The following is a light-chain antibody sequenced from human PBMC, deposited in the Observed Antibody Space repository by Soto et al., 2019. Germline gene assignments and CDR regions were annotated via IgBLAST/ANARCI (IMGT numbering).Light chain of an antibody. J-gene: IGKJ5*01. Sequence: EIVLTQSPGTLSLSPGEGATLSCRASQSINSFLAWYQQRRGQAPRLLIHGASNRATGIPDRFSGSGSGTDFTLTISRLEPEDFAVYYCQQYGISPITFGQGTRREIK. CDR2: GAS. CDR3: QQYGISPIT. CDR1: QSINSF. V-gene: IGKV3-20*01.